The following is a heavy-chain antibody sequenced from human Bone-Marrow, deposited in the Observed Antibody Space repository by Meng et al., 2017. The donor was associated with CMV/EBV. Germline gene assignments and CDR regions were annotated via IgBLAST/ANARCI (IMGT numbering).Heavy chain of an antibody. D-gene: IGHD5-12*01. CDR1: GFTFSSYA. CDR2: ISGSGGST. CDR3: ATGARAYSGGSFFED. J-gene: IGHJ4*03. Sequence: GGSLRLSCAASGFTFSSYAMSWVRQAPGKGLEWVSAISGSGGSTYYADSVKGRFTISRDNIRKTIYLQMSGLSGEDTALYYCATGARAYSGGSFFEDWGQGTLVTVSS. V-gene: IGHV3-23*01.